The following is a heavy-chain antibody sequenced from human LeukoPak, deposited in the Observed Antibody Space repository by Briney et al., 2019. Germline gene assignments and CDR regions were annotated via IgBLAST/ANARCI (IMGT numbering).Heavy chain of an antibody. V-gene: IGHV3-23*01. Sequence: GGSLRLSCAASGFTFSSYAMSWVRQAPGKGLEWVSAISGSGGSTYYADSVKGRFTISRDNSKNTLYLRMNSLRAEDTAVYHCAKAPGLRYFDFWGQGTLVTVSS. CDR1: GFTFSSYA. CDR3: AKAPGLRYFDF. D-gene: IGHD3-9*01. CDR2: ISGSGGST. J-gene: IGHJ4*02.